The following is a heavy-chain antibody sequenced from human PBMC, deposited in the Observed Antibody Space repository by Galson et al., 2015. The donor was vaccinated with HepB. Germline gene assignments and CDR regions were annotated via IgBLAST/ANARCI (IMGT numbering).Heavy chain of an antibody. CDR1: GDSVSSNGGG. CDR3: ARGGLGRGSLASTTAFDY. J-gene: IGHJ4*02. D-gene: IGHD6-13*01. V-gene: IGHV6-1*01. Sequence: CAISGDSVSSNGGGWNWIRQSPSRGLEWLGRIYYRSKWYSDYAPSVKSRVIINPDISKNQFSLQLNSVTPEDTAIYYCARGGLGRGSLASTTAFDYWGQGTLVTVSS. CDR2: IYYRSKWYS.